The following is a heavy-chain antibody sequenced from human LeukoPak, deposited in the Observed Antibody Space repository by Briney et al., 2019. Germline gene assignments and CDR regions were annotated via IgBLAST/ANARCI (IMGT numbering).Heavy chain of an antibody. CDR3: AELGITMIGGV. CDR1: GFTFSSYE. V-gene: IGHV3-48*03. J-gene: IGHJ6*04. Sequence: PRGSLRLSCAASGFTFSSYEMNCVRQAPGKGLEGVSYISSSGSTIYYADSVKGRFTISRDNAKNSLYLQMNSLRAEDTAVYYCAELGITMIGGVWGKGTTVTISS. CDR2: ISSSGSTI. D-gene: IGHD3-10*02.